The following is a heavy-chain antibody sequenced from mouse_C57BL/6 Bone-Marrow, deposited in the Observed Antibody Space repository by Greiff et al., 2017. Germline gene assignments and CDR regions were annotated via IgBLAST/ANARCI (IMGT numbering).Heavy chain of an antibody. CDR3: ARESFVYGNYGGAWFAY. CDR2: INPNNGGT. J-gene: IGHJ3*01. Sequence: EVQLQQSGPELVKPGASVKISCKASGYTFTDYYMNWVKQSHGKSLEWIGDINPNNGGTSYNQKFKGKATLTVDKSSSTAYMELRSLTSEDSAVYYCARESFVYGNYGGAWFAYWGQGTLVTVSA. CDR1: GYTFTDYY. D-gene: IGHD2-1*01. V-gene: IGHV1-26*01.